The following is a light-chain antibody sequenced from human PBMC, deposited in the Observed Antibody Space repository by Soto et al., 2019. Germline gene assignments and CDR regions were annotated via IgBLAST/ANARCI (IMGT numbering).Light chain of an antibody. CDR1: QSISYY. J-gene: IGKJ4*01. CDR3: QHRSEWPLT. CDR2: DTS. V-gene: IGKV3-11*01. Sequence: EIVLTQSPATLSLSPGERATLSCRASQSISYYLAWYQQKPGQAPRLLIFDTSHRAAGIPARFSGSGSGTDFTLTISGLEPEDSASYYCQHRSEWPLTFGGGTKVQIQ.